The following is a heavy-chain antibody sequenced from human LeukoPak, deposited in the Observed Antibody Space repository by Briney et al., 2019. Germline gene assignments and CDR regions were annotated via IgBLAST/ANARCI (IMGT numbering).Heavy chain of an antibody. D-gene: IGHD6-13*01. Sequence: SETLSLTCTVSGGSVSSGSYYWSWIRQPPGKGLEWIGYIYYSGSTNYNPSLKSRVIISVDTSKNQFSLKLSPVTAADTAVYYCARRSSSWYSLSFDYWGQGTLVTVSS. CDR1: GGSVSSGSYY. J-gene: IGHJ4*02. V-gene: IGHV4-61*01. CDR2: IYYSGST. CDR3: ARRSSSWYSLSFDY.